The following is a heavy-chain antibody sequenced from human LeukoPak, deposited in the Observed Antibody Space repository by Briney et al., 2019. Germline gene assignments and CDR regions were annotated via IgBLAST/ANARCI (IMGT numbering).Heavy chain of an antibody. CDR1: GYTFTSYA. V-gene: IGHV1-3*01. J-gene: IGHJ5*02. D-gene: IGHD5-12*01. Sequence: GASVKVSCKASGYTFTSYAMHWVRQAPGQRLEWMGWINAGNGNTKYLQKFQGRVTITRDTSASTAYMELSSLRSEDTAVYYCARGPIVATMLGWFDPWGQGTLVTVSS. CDR3: ARGPIVATMLGWFDP. CDR2: INAGNGNT.